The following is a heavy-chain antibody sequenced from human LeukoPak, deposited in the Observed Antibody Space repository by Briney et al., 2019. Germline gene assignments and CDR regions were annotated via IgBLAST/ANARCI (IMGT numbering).Heavy chain of an antibody. CDR3: ARDPADDDVGIDY. V-gene: IGHV1-2*02. CDR1: GYTFTGYY. Sequence: PEASVKVSCKASGYTFTGYYMHWVRQAPGQGLEWMGCINPVSGDTNFAQKFQGRVTLTRDTSINTAYMELGSLRSDDTALYYCARDPADDDVGIDYWGQGTLITVPS. CDR2: INPVSGDT. D-gene: IGHD2-15*01. J-gene: IGHJ4*02.